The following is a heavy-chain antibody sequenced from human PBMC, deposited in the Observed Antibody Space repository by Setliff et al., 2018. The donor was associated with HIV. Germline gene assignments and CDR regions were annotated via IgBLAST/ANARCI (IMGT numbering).Heavy chain of an antibody. Sequence: GGSLRLSCAASGFTFRAHYMTWIRQAPGKGLEWISYISSSGSTYYADSVKGRFTISRDNSKNMLYLQMDSLRAEDTAVYYCARGRNRNYVVYGMDVWGQGTTVTVSS. CDR2: ISSSGST. V-gene: IGHV3-11*01. J-gene: IGHJ6*02. CDR3: ARGRNRNYVVYGMDV. D-gene: IGHD1-7*01. CDR1: GFTFRAHY.